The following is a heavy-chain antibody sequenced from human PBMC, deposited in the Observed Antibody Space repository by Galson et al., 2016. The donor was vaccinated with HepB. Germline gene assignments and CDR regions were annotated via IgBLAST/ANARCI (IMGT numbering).Heavy chain of an antibody. CDR2: IKEDGSVE. V-gene: IGHV3-7*01. J-gene: IGHJ3*01. CDR3: ARHGNLRVGAALTYPLDV. Sequence: SLRLSCAASGFTLSTYWMTWVRQAPGKGLEWVANIKEDGSVENYEDSVRGRFTISRDNAKSSLYLQLDCLSADDTAVYYCARHGNLRVGAALTYPLDVWGQGTVVTVSS. D-gene: IGHD2-15*01. CDR1: GFTLSTYW.